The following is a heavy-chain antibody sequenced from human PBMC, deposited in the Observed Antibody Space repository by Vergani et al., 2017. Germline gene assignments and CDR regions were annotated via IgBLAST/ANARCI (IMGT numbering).Heavy chain of an antibody. CDR2: ISSSSSYI. CDR3: ARDREAVAGTKGAFDI. J-gene: IGHJ3*02. V-gene: IGHV3-21*01. D-gene: IGHD6-19*01. CDR1: GFTFSSYS. Sequence: EVQLVESGGGLVKPGGSLRLSCAASGFTFSSYSMNWVRQAPGKGLEWVSSISSSSSYIYYADSVKGRFTISRENAKNSLYLQMNSLRAEDTAVYYCARDREAVAGTKGAFDIWGQGTMVTVSS.